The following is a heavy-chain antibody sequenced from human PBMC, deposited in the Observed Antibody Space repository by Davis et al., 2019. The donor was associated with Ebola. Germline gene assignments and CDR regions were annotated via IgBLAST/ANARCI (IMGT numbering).Heavy chain of an antibody. CDR1: GGSFSGYY. J-gene: IGHJ6*02. D-gene: IGHD1-26*01. V-gene: IGHV4-34*01. CDR3: ARDTGGSLSYYYGMDV. CDR2: INHSGST. Sequence: PSETLSLTCAVYGGSFSGYYWSWIRQPPGKGLEWIGEINHSGSTNYNPSLKSRVTISVDTSKNQFSLKLSSVTAADTAVYYCARDTGGSLSYYYGMDVWGQGTTVTVSS.